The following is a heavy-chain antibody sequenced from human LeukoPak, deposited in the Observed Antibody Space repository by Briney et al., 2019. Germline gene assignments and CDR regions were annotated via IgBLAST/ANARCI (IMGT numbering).Heavy chain of an antibody. CDR1: GGSFSGYY. V-gene: IGHV4-34*01. CDR2: INHSGST. Sequence: SETLSLTCAVYGGSFSGYYWSWIRQPPGKGLEWIGEINHSGSTNYNPSLKSRVTISVDTSKNQFSLKLSSVTAADTAVYCCARGTSNSSSWYWDYYYYYMDVWGKGTTVTVSS. D-gene: IGHD6-13*01. J-gene: IGHJ6*03. CDR3: ARGTSNSSSWYWDYYYYYMDV.